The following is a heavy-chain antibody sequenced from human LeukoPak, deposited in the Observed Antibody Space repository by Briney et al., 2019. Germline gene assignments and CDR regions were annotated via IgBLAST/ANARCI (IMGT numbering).Heavy chain of an antibody. CDR1: GFTFGDYA. CDR2: ISDNGRRT. CDR3: ARHDSFIPY. D-gene: IGHD5-18*01. Sequence: PGGSLRLSCAASGFTFGDYAMSWVRQAAGKGLEWVSGISDNGRRTYYTDSVKGRFTISRDDSKKTVYLQMKTLTAEDTAIYFCARHDSFIPYWGQGTLVTVSS. J-gene: IGHJ4*02. V-gene: IGHV3-23*01.